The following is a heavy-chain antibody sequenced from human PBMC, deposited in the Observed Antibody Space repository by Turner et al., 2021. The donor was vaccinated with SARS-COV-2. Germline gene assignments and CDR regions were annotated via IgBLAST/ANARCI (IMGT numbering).Heavy chain of an antibody. Sequence: QESGPRLVEPSGTLSLMCSVSGVPVTTSSWWGWVRQAPGKGLEWIGEIYHTGSTNSNPSLRTRLSMSLDRSHNQFSLNLESVTAADTAVYYCVRVDGLVGAFDVWGQGTEVTVPS. V-gene: IGHV4-4*02. J-gene: IGHJ3*01. CDR1: GVPVTTSSW. CDR3: VRVDGLVGAFDV. D-gene: IGHD1-26*01. CDR2: IYHTGST.